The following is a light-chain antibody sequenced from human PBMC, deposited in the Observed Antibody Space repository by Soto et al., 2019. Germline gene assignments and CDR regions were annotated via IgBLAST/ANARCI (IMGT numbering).Light chain of an antibody. CDR2: EES. Sequence: DIHFTQSPSFLSASVGDRVTITFRPSQAVPNNMAWYQQKPGKPPKLLIYEESTLHSGVPSRFSGRKSGTQFTLTIDSLQPEDFATYYCQQVKTYPRTFGGGTNVDIK. J-gene: IGKJ4*01. V-gene: IGKV1-9*01. CDR1: QAVPNN. CDR3: QQVKTYPRT.